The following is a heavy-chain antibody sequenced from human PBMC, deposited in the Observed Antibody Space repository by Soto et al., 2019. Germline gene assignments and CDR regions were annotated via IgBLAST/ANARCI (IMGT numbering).Heavy chain of an antibody. D-gene: IGHD3-10*01. V-gene: IGHV4-31*03. CDR1: GGSISSGGYY. J-gene: IGHJ6*02. Sequence: SETLSLTCTVSGGSISSGGYYWSWIRQHAGKGLEWIGYIYYSGSTYYNPSLKSRVTISVDTSKNQFSLKLSSVTAADTAVYYCARDQRYYYGSGSYDYYGMDVWGQGTTVTVSS. CDR2: IYYSGST. CDR3: ARDQRYYYGSGSYDYYGMDV.